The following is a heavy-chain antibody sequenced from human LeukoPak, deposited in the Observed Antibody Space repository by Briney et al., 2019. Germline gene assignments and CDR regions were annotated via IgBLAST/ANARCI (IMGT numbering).Heavy chain of an antibody. V-gene: IGHV1-69*05. CDR2: IIPIFGTV. D-gene: IGHD3-22*01. CDR1: GGTFSSYA. Sequence: ASVKVSCKASGGTFSSYAISWVRQAPGQGLEWMGGIIPIFGTVNYAQKFQGRVTITTDESTSTAYMELSSLRSEDTAVYYCARAGGYYYVQYYFDYWGQGTLVTVSS. CDR3: ARAGGYYYVQYYFDY. J-gene: IGHJ4*02.